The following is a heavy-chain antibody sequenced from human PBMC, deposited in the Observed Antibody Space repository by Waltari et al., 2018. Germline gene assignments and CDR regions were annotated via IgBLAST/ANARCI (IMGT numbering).Heavy chain of an antibody. J-gene: IGHJ3*02. CDR3: ASRYYDFWTREESHLIGGLNDACDI. V-gene: IGHV4-4*07. Sequence: QVQLQESGPGLVKPSETLSLTCTVSGGSISSYYWSWIRQPAGKGLEWIGRIYTRGSNNYNASHRSRGTSSVDTCKNQFSLKLSSVTAADTAVYYCASRYYDFWTREESHLIGGLNDACDIWGQGTMVTVSS. CDR1: GGSISSYY. CDR2: IYTRGSN. D-gene: IGHD3-3*01.